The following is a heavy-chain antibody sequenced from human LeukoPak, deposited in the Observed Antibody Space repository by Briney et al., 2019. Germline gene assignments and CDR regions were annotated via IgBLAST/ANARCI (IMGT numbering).Heavy chain of an antibody. D-gene: IGHD3-3*01. Sequence: SVKVSCKASGGTFSSYAISWVRQAPGQGLEWMGGIIPIFGTANYAQKFQGRVTITTDESTSTAYMELSSLRSEDTAVYYCARGYDFWSGFPHYYYYYYMDVWGKGTTVSVSS. V-gene: IGHV1-69*05. J-gene: IGHJ6*03. CDR3: ARGYDFWSGFPHYYYYYYMDV. CDR1: GGTFSSYA. CDR2: IIPIFGTA.